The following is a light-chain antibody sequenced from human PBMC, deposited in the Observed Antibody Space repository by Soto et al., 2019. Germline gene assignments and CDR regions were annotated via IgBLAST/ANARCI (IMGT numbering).Light chain of an antibody. Sequence: QSVVTQPACVSGSPGQSITISCTGTSSDVGGYNYVSWYQQHPGKAPKLMIYEVSNRPSGVSNRFSGSKSGNTASLTISGLQAEDEADYYCSSYTSSSTLVFGGGTQLTVL. J-gene: IGLJ2*01. CDR1: SSDVGGYNY. CDR3: SSYTSSSTLV. CDR2: EVS. V-gene: IGLV2-14*01.